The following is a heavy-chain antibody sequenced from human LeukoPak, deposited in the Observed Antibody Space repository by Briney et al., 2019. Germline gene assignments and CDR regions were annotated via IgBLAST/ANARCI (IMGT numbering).Heavy chain of an antibody. J-gene: IGHJ4*02. CDR2: IRYDGSNK. Sequence: GGSLRLSCAASGFTFSTYGMHWVRQAPGKGLEWVAFIRYDGSNKYYADSVKGRFTISRDNSKNTLYLQMNSLGPEDTAMYYCARDGNIVATIGDFDYWGQGTLVTVSS. CDR3: ARDGNIVATIGDFDY. D-gene: IGHD5-12*01. V-gene: IGHV3-30*02. CDR1: GFTFSTYG.